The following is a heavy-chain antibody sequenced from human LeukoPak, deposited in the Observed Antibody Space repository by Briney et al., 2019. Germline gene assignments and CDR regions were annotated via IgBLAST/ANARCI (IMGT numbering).Heavy chain of an antibody. CDR2: IIPIFGTA. Sequence: ASVKVSCKASGGTFSSYAISWVRQAPGQGLEWMGGIIPIFGTANYAQKFQGRVTMTEDTSTDTAYMELSSLRSEDTAVYYCATENGWYSNWGQGTLVTVSS. J-gene: IGHJ4*02. CDR3: ATENGWYSN. CDR1: GGTFSSYA. V-gene: IGHV1-69*06. D-gene: IGHD6-19*01.